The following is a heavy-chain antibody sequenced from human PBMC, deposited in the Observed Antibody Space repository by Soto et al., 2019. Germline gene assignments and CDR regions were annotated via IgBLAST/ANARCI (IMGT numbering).Heavy chain of an antibody. V-gene: IGHV3-30*18. J-gene: IGHJ4*02. CDR3: AKKSYYDSSGYYSDYFDY. D-gene: IGHD3-22*01. Sequence: QVQLVESGGGVVQPGRSLRLSCAASGFTFNSYGMHWVRQAPGKGLEWVAVISYDGSNKYYADSVKGRFTISRDNSKNTVYLQMNSLRAEDTAVYYCAKKSYYDSSGYYSDYFDYWGQGTLVTVPS. CDR2: ISYDGSNK. CDR1: GFTFNSYG.